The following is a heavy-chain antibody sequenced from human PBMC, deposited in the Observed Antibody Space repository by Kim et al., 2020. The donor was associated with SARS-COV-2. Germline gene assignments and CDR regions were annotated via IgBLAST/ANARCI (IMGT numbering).Heavy chain of an antibody. J-gene: IGHJ3*02. CDR3: AREKGGRGAFDI. D-gene: IGHD1-26*01. V-gene: IGHV3-66*01. Sequence: YAEAGKGRFTISRDNSKNTLYLQMNSRRAEDTAVYYCAREKGGRGAFDIWGQGTMVTVSS.